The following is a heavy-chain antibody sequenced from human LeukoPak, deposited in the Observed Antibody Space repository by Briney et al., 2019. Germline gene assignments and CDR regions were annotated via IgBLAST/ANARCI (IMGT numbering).Heavy chain of an antibody. Sequence: ASVKVSCKASGYTFTNYGIIWVRQAPGQGLEYMGWVSAHNGNTHYARRLQGRVTMSTDTATSTAYMELRSLRYDDTAVYYCARVELRWSGELLFGKKNWFDPWGQGTLVTVSS. CDR2: VSAHNGNT. J-gene: IGHJ5*02. D-gene: IGHD3-10*01. V-gene: IGHV1-18*01. CDR1: GYTFTNYG. CDR3: ARVELRWSGELLFGKKNWFDP.